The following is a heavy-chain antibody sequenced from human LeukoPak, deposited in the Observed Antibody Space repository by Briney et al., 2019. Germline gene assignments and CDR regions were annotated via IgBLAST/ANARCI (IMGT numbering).Heavy chain of an antibody. CDR1: GGTFSSYA. CDR3: AGGGAGEHYG. V-gene: IGHV1-2*02. J-gene: IGHJ4*02. D-gene: IGHD6-19*01. Sequence: ASVKVSCKASGGTFSSYAISWVRQAPGQGLEWMGWINPNSGGTNYAQKFQGRVTMTRDTSISTAYMEMSRLRSDDTAVYYCAGGGAGEHYGWGQGTLVTVSS. CDR2: INPNSGGT.